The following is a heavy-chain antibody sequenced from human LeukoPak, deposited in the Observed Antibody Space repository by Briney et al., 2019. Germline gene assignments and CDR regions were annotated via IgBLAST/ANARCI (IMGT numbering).Heavy chain of an antibody. CDR2: VYTSGST. CDR1: GGSISSYY. V-gene: IGHV4-4*07. Sequence: SETLSLTCTVSGGSISSYYWSWIRQPAGKGLEWIGRVYTSGSTNYNPSLTSRVTMSVDTSKNQYSLKLSSVTAADTVVYYCARDPGGYDSSGYYYEENYFDYWGQGTPVTVSS. J-gene: IGHJ4*02. CDR3: ARDPGGYDSSGYYYEENYFDY. D-gene: IGHD3-22*01.